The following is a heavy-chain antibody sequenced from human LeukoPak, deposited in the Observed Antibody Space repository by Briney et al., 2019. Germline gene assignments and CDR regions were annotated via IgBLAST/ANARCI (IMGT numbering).Heavy chain of an antibody. V-gene: IGHV4-59*01. CDR2: IEDTGNT. D-gene: IGHD1-26*01. Sequence: SETLSLTCTVSGGSISDWYWSWIRQPPGKRLEWMGYIEDTGNTAYNPSLESRVAISLDMSKNQFYLTLTSMTAADAAVYYCARGGGMGYYYYYMDVWGKGTTVTVSS. CDR1: GGSISDWY. CDR3: ARGGGMGYYYYYMDV. J-gene: IGHJ6*03.